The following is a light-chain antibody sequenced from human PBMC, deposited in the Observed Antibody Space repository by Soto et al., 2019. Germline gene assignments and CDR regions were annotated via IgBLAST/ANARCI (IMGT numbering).Light chain of an antibody. Sequence: IQLPNPPYSLSSSLGDSVTITCRESQNIRTYLHWYQQNPGRAPKLLIHSASALPSGVPSRFSGSGSGTEFTLTMSGLQPEDFASYYCQQGHSTPYTLGQGTKVDIK. CDR2: SAS. CDR1: QNIRTY. J-gene: IGKJ2*01. V-gene: IGKV1-39*01. CDR3: QQGHSTPYT.